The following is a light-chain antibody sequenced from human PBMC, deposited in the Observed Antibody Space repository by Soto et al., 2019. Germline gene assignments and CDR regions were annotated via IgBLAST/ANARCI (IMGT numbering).Light chain of an antibody. V-gene: IGKV1-39*01. CDR1: QTISSW. Sequence: DIQMTQSPSSLSASVGDRVTITCRASQTISSWLAWYQQKPGKAPELLIYSASTLQSGVPSRFSGSGSGPDFTLTIASLQPEDSATYYCQQSYNLPWTFGPGTKVDIK. CDR2: SAS. CDR3: QQSYNLPWT. J-gene: IGKJ1*01.